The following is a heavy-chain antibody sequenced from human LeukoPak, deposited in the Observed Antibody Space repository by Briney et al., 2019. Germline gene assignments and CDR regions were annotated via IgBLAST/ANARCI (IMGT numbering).Heavy chain of an antibody. CDR3: ARGPRDIVVVPAAIGWFDP. Sequence: GGSLRLSCAASGFTFNDYRMSWVRQAPGKGLEWVSYISSSSSTIYYADSVKGRFTISRDNAKNSLYLQMNSLRAEDTAVYYCARGPRDIVVVPAAIGWFDPWGQGTLVTVSS. J-gene: IGHJ5*02. CDR2: ISSSSSTI. D-gene: IGHD2-2*01. V-gene: IGHV3-48*01. CDR1: GFTFNDYR.